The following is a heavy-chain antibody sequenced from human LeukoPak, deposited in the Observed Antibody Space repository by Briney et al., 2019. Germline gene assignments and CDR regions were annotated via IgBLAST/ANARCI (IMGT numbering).Heavy chain of an antibody. Sequence: PGRSLRLSCAASGFTFSTYGMHWVRQAPGKGLEWVAVIWYDGSNKYYADSVKGRFTISRDNSKNTLYLQMNSLRAEDTAVYYCARGGYDLWSGYRTDYWGQGTLVTVSS. CDR3: ARGGYDLWSGYRTDY. J-gene: IGHJ4*02. D-gene: IGHD3/OR15-3a*01. V-gene: IGHV3-33*01. CDR2: IWYDGSNK. CDR1: GFTFSTYG.